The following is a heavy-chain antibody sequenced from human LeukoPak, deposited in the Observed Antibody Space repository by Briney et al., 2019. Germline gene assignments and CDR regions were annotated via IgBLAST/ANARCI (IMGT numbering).Heavy chain of an antibody. CDR2: IYSGGKT. J-gene: IGHJ4*02. CDR3: ARINFYDSSGHYRDH. D-gene: IGHD3-22*01. CDR1: GIIFSNYY. Sequence: GGSLSLSCAASGIIFSNYYMSWVRQAPGKGPNWVSVIYSGGKTYYADSVKGRFTISRDNSKNTLHLQMNSLRAEDTAVYYCARINFYDSSGHYRDHWGQGTLVTVSS. V-gene: IGHV3-53*01.